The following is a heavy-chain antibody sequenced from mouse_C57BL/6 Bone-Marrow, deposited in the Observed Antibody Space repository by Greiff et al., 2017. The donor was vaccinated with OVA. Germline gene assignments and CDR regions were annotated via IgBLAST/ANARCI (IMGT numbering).Heavy chain of an antibody. CDR3: ARGEQRRLRAWFAY. CDR1: GYTFTSYW. Sequence: QVQLQQPGTELVKPGASVKLSCKASGYTFTSYWMHWVKQRPGQGLEWIGNINPSNGGTNYNEKFKSKATLTVDKSYSTAYMQLSSLTSEDSAVYYWARGEQRRLRAWFAYWGQGILVTVSA. CDR2: INPSNGGT. J-gene: IGHJ3*01. V-gene: IGHV1-53*01. D-gene: IGHD3-2*02.